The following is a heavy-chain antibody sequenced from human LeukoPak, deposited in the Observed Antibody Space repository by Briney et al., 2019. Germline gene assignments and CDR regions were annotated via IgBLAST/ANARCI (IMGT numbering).Heavy chain of an antibody. CDR2: ISSSGSTI. J-gene: IGHJ3*02. V-gene: IGHV3-11*01. CDR1: GFTVSSNY. Sequence: GGSLRLSCAASGFTVSSNYMSWVRQAPGKGLEWVSYISSSGSTIYYADSVRGRFTISRDNAKNSLYLQMNSLRAEDTAVYYCARSSTPDIPDAFDIWGQGTMVTVSS. CDR3: ARSSTPDIPDAFDI. D-gene: IGHD2-15*01.